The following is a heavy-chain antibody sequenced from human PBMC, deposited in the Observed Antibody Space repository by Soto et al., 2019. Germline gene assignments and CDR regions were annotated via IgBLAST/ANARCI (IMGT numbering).Heavy chain of an antibody. J-gene: IGHJ4*02. CDR3: ATTSYVGGTDY. V-gene: IGHV4-4*07. CDR1: GVSISSYY. Sequence: SETLSLTCTVSGVSISSYYWSWIRQPAGKGLEWIGRIYTSENAHYNPSLKSRVTMSLDTSKNHFSLNLSSVTAADTAVYYCATTSYVGGTDYWGLGTQVTVSS. CDR2: IYTSENA. D-gene: IGHD5-18*01.